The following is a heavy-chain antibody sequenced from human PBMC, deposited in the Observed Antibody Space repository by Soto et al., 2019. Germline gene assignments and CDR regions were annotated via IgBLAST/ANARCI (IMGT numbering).Heavy chain of an antibody. V-gene: IGHV1-69*13. D-gene: IGHD6-13*01. Sequence: SVKVSCKASGGTFSSYAISWVRQAPGQGLEWMGGIIPIFGTANYAQKFQGRVTITADESTSTAYMELSSLRSEDTAVYYCARKYSSSWGVYYYYGMDVWGQGTTVTVS. J-gene: IGHJ6*02. CDR1: GGTFSSYA. CDR2: IIPIFGTA. CDR3: ARKYSSSWGVYYYYGMDV.